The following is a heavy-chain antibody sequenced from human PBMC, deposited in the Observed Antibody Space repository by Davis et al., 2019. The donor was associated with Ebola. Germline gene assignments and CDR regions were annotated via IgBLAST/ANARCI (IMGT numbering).Heavy chain of an antibody. CDR3: ARGFLRDGFDI. CDR2: TYYNSKWYI. J-gene: IGHJ3*02. Sequence: HSQTLSLTCAISGDSVSSSGAAWIWIRQSPSRGLEWLGRTYYNSKWYIDYAMSVKSRITINPDTSTNQFSLQLNSVTPEDTAVYYCARGFLRDGFDIWGQGTMIIVSS. CDR1: GDSVSSSGAA. D-gene: IGHD3-3*01. V-gene: IGHV6-1*01.